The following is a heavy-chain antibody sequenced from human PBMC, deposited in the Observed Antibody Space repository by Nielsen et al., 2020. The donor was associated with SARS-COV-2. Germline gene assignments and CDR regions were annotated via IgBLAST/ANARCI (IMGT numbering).Heavy chain of an antibody. Sequence: GGSLRLSCAASGFTFSSYAMSWVRQAPGKGLEWVSAISGSGGSTYYADSVKGRFTISRDNSKNTLYLQMNSLRAEDTAVYYCARVQGAKYYDFWSARGGYYGMDVWGQGTTVTVSS. J-gene: IGHJ6*02. CDR3: ARVQGAKYYDFWSARGGYYGMDV. CDR2: ISGSGGST. V-gene: IGHV3-23*01. D-gene: IGHD3-3*01. CDR1: GFTFSSYA.